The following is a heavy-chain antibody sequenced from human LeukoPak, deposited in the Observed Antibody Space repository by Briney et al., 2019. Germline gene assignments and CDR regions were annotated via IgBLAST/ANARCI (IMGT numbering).Heavy chain of an antibody. D-gene: IGHD6-19*01. CDR1: GFTFSTYT. CDR2: ISGSGGST. V-gene: IGHV3-23*01. Sequence: PGGSLRLSCAASGFTFSTYTMNWVRQAPGKGLEWVSGISGSGGSTYYADSVKGRFTISRDNSKNTLYVQMNSLRAEDTVVYYCAKGRAGIDYWGQGTLVIVSS. CDR3: AKGRAGIDY. J-gene: IGHJ4*02.